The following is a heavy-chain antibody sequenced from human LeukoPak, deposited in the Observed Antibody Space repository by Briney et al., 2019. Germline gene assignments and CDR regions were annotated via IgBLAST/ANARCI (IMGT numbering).Heavy chain of an antibody. CDR3: AKTYAAALLEGAFDI. Sequence: PGGSLRLSCAASGFTFSSYAMSWVRQAPGKGLEWVSAISGSGGSTYYAGSVKGRFTISRDNSKNTLYLQMNSLRAEDTAVYYCAKTYAAALLEGAFDIWGQGTMVTVSS. CDR2: ISGSGGST. CDR1: GFTFSSYA. J-gene: IGHJ3*02. V-gene: IGHV3-23*01. D-gene: IGHD2-2*01.